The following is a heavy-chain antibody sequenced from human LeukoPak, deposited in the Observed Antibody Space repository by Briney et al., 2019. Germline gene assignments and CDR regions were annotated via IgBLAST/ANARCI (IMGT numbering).Heavy chain of an antibody. CDR1: GFTFSSYE. CDR2: ISSSGSTI. J-gene: IGHJ4*02. D-gene: IGHD2-15*01. Sequence: GGSLRLSCAASGFTFSSYEMNWVRQAPGKGLEWVSYISSSGSTIYYADSAKGRFTISRDNAKNSLYLQMNSLRAEDTAVYYCARGSDIVVVVAAISDYYFDYWGQGTLVTVSS. V-gene: IGHV3-48*03. CDR3: ARGSDIVVVVAAISDYYFDY.